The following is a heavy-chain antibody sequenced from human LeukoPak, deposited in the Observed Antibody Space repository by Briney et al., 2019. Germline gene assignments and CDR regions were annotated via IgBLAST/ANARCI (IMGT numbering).Heavy chain of an antibody. CDR3: ARMVVVPAAGRLSYGYSPLGY. D-gene: IGHD2-2*01. J-gene: IGHJ4*02. CDR2: FIPIFGTA. V-gene: IGHV1-69*01. Sequence: RASVKVSCKASGGTFSSYAISWVRQAPGQGLDWMGGFIPIFGTANYAQKFQGRVTITADESTSTAYMELSSLRSEDTAVYYCARMVVVPAAGRLSYGYSPLGYWGQGTLVTVSS. CDR1: GGTFSSYA.